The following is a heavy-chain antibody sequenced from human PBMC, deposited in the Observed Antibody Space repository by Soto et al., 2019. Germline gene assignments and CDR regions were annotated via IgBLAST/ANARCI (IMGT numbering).Heavy chain of an antibody. Sequence: AGGSLRLSCAASGFSFSGSAMCWVRQGPGKGLEFVSSITRSGSEAFYADSVKGRFTMSRDNSKNMLFLQMNSLRAEDTAVYYCAKEGYDSGWYWGSWGQGALVTVSS. D-gene: IGHD6-19*01. V-gene: IGHV3-23*01. CDR1: GFSFSGSA. CDR2: ITRSGSEA. CDR3: AKEGYDSGWYWGS. J-gene: IGHJ1*01.